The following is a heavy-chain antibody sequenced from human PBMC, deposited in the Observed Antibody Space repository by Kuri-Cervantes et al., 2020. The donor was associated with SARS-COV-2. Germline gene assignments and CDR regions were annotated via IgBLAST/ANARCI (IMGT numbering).Heavy chain of an antibody. CDR1: GYSFTSYW. CDR2: IYPGDSDT. V-gene: IGHV5-51*01. J-gene: IGHJ6*02. CDR3: ARLPCGTIFGSGGSCYSSTNYCYYGMDV. D-gene: IGHD2-15*01. Sequence: KVSCKGSGYSFTSYWIGWVRQMPGKGLEWMGIIYPGDSDTRYSPSFQGQVTISADKSISTAYLQWSSLKASDTAMYYCARLPCGTIFGSGGSCYSSTNYCYYGMDVWGQGTTVTVSS.